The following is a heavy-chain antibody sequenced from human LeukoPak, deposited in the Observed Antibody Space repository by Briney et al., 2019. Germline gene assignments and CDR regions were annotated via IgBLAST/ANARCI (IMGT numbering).Heavy chain of an antibody. J-gene: IGHJ1*01. CDR2: VYYSGST. CDR3: ARAVISFGGRIAKGFEC. D-gene: IGHD3-16*01. V-gene: IGHV4-59*01. Sequence: PSETLSQTCTVSGGSIITYPWSWIRQPPGKGPEWIGYVYYSGSTDYSPSLKSRATISVDTSMNQFSLSLSSVTAADTAIYYCARAVISFGGRIAKGFECWGRGTLVTVSS. CDR1: GGSIITYP.